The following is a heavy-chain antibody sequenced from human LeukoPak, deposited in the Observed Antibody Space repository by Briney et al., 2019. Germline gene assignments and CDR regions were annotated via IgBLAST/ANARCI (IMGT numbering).Heavy chain of an antibody. CDR2: TRYDGNNK. Sequence: GGSLRLSCAASGFTFSSYGMHWVRQAPGKGLEWVAFTRYDGNNKYYADSVKGRFTISRDNSKNTVYLQMNSLRAEDTAVYYCAKDPTHFRVWDDYDNTRLNYWGQGTLVTVSS. J-gene: IGHJ4*02. CDR3: AKDPTHFRVWDDYDNTRLNY. V-gene: IGHV3-30*02. CDR1: GFTFSSYG. D-gene: IGHD3-22*01.